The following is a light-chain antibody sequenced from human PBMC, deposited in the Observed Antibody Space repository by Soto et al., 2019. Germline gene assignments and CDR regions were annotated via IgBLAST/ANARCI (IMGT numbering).Light chain of an antibody. CDR3: QKNGPAPLT. CDR1: QDSSNF. J-gene: IGKJ4*01. Sequence: IQLTYSPSSLSPPVVHRDSVTCRPSQDSSNFLSWYQQRPGTVPQLLIYTSSTSPSGVPSRFSGSGSGTAFTLTISSLQPVDVATYYWQKNGPAPLTFGGGTKVDIK. V-gene: IGKV1-27*01. CDR2: TSS.